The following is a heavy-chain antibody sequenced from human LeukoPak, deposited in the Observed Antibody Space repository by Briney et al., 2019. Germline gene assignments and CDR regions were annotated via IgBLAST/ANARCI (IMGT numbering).Heavy chain of an antibody. D-gene: IGHD4-17*01. CDR1: GYTFTSYG. J-gene: IGHJ5*02. CDR3: ARGYGYGDYVFRLDP. Sequence: ASVKVSCKASGYTFTSYGISWVRQAPGQGLEWMGWISAYNGNTNYAQKLQGRVTMTTDTSTSTAYMELRSLRSDDTAVYYCARGYGYGDYVFRLDPWGQGTLVTVSS. V-gene: IGHV1-18*01. CDR2: ISAYNGNT.